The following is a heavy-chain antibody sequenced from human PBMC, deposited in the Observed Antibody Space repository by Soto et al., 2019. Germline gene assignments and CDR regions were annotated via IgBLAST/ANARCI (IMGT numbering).Heavy chain of an antibody. CDR2: IWYDGSNK. D-gene: IGHD5-18*01. CDR1: GFTFSSYG. J-gene: IGHJ6*02. Sequence: QVQLVESGGGVVQPGRSLRLSCAASGFTFSSYGMHWVRQAPGKGLEWVAVIWYDGSNKYYADSVKGRFTISRDNSKTTLYLQMNSLRAEDTAVYYCARSGYSYTYYYYGMDVWGQGTTVTVSS. CDR3: ARSGYSYTYYYYGMDV. V-gene: IGHV3-33*01.